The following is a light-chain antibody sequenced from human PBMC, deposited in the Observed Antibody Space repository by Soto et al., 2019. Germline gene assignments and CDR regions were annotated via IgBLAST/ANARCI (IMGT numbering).Light chain of an antibody. V-gene: IGKV1-33*01. CDR2: DAS. Sequence: DVQMTPSPSSLSAAVGDRVTITCQASPDISDSLHWYQHKPGEAPQLLIYDASKLEAAVPSRFSGRGSGTDFTFSISSLQPEDIATYYCQQYDNVPLTFGGGTKVEIK. J-gene: IGKJ4*01. CDR3: QQYDNVPLT. CDR1: PDISDS.